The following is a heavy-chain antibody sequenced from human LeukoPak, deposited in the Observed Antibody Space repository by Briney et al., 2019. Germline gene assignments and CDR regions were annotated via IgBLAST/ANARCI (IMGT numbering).Heavy chain of an antibody. CDR3: AKASAKYSGTKPGSMDV. V-gene: IGHV3-21*01. CDR1: GFTFSSYS. J-gene: IGHJ6*03. Sequence: GGSLRLSCAASGFTFSSYSMNWVRQAPGKGLEWVSSITSSSSYIYYADSVKGRFTISRDNSKKTLYLQMNSVRAEDTAVYYCAKASAKYSGTKPGSMDVWGKGTTVTVSS. D-gene: IGHD1-26*01. CDR2: ITSSSSYI.